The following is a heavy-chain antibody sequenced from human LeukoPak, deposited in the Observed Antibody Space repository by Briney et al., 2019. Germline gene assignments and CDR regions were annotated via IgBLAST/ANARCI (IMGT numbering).Heavy chain of an antibody. D-gene: IGHD1-26*01. V-gene: IGHV4-34*01. CDR2: INHSGST. J-gene: IGHJ4*02. CDR3: ARDRGGATRGVDY. CDR1: GGSFSGYY. Sequence: SETLSLTCAVYGGSFSGYYWSWIRQPPGKGLEWIGEINHSGSTNYNPSLKSRVTISVDTSKNQFSLKLSSVTAADTAVYYCARDRGGATRGVDYWGQGTLVTVSS.